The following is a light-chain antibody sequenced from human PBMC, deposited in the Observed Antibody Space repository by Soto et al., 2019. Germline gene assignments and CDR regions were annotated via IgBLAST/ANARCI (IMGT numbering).Light chain of an antibody. J-gene: IGLJ2*01. CDR3: TSYTGTSTLV. CDR2: DVT. V-gene: IGLV2-14*01. Sequence: QSALTQPASVSGSPGQSITISCTGTRSDVGGYNFVSWYQQHPGKVPKLLIYDVTHRPSGVSNRFSASKSANTASLTNSGLQAGDDADYYCTSYTGTSTLVFGEGTKLTLL. CDR1: RSDVGGYNF.